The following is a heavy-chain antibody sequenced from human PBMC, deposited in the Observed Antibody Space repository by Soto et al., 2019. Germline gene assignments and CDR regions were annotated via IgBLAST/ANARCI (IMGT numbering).Heavy chain of an antibody. CDR1: GFTFSTYT. CDR3: AREDGVVGSSSAFDH. J-gene: IGHJ4*02. V-gene: IGHV3-21*01. CDR2: INGRSNYV. D-gene: IGHD1-26*01. Sequence: PSETLRLSCVFSGFTFSTYTMNWVRQAPGKGLEWVSSINGRSNYVYYADSVKGRFTISRDNAKNSLYLQMNRLRAEDTAIYYCAREDGVVGSSSAFDHWGLGTLVTVSS.